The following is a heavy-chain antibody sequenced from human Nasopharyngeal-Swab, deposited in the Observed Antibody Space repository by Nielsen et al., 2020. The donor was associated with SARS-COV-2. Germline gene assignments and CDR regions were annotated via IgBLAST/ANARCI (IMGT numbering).Heavy chain of an antibody. V-gene: IGHV3-73*01. D-gene: IGHD2-15*01. CDR2: IRSKGNSYAT. J-gene: IGHJ4*02. CDR1: GFIFSDSA. CDR3: SRCGGSCHTGKDY. Sequence: GESLKISCAASGFIFSDSAIHWVRQASGKGLEWVGRIRSKGNSYATEYAASVEGRFTISRDDSKNTAYLQMNSLMTEDTAVYYCSRCGGSCHTGKDYWGQGALVTVSS.